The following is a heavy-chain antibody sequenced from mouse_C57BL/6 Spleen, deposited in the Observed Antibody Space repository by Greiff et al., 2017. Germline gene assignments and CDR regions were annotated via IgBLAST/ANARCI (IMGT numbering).Heavy chain of an antibody. CDR1: GFTFSDYY. CDR2: INYDGSST. V-gene: IGHV5-16*01. D-gene: IGHD2-2*01. J-gene: IGHJ3*01. Sequence: EVQLQESEGGLVQPGSSMKLSCTASGFTFSDYYMAWVRQVPEKGLEWVANINYDGSSTYYLDSLKSRFIISRDNAKNILYLQMSSLKSEDTATYYCAREGEYGYDAWFAYWGQGTLVTVSA. CDR3: AREGEYGYDAWFAY.